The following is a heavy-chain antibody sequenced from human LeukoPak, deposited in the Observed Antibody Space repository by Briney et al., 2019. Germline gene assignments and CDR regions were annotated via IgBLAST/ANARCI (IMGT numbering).Heavy chain of an antibody. D-gene: IGHD2-2*02. CDR1: GITSSNYR. Sequence: PGGSLRLSCAASGITSSNYRMNWVRQAPGKGLEWISYISTDSITTFYAHSVRGRFIISRDNANNSLYLQMNGLRVEDTALYYCARHTYCTGSSCYIGDAFDIWGHGTMVTVSS. J-gene: IGHJ3*02. CDR2: ISTDSITT. V-gene: IGHV3-48*01. CDR3: ARHTYCTGSSCYIGDAFDI.